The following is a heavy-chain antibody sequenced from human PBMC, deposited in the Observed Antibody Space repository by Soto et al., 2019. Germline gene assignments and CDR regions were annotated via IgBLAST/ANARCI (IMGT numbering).Heavy chain of an antibody. Sequence: ASVKVSCKASGYTFTSYGISWVRQAPGQGLEWMGLISASSGSTNYAQKLQGRVTMTTDTSTSTVYMELSSLRSEDTAVYYCARGASIVATISRAFDIWGQGTMVTVSS. D-gene: IGHD5-12*01. J-gene: IGHJ3*02. CDR3: ARGASIVATISRAFDI. V-gene: IGHV1-18*01. CDR1: GYTFTSYG. CDR2: ISASSGST.